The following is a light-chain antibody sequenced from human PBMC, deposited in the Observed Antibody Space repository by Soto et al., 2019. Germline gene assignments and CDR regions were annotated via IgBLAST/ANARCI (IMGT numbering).Light chain of an antibody. V-gene: IGKV3-20*01. CDR2: GVS. Sequence: EVVLTQSPGTLSLSPGEGATLSCRASQSIISSYLAGYQHKPGQAPRLLIYGVSSRATGVPDRFSGSGSGTDFTLTISSLEPEYFAVYYCQQYVNSGPFTFGHSTKVDIK. J-gene: IGKJ2*01. CDR3: QQYVNSGPFT. CDR1: QSIISSY.